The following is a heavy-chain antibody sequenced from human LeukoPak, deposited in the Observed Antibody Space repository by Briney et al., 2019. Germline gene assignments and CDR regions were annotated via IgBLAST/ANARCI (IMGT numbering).Heavy chain of an antibody. V-gene: IGHV3-48*03. D-gene: IGHD4-17*01. Sequence: PGGSLRLSCAASGFTFSSYEMNWVRQAPGKGLEWVSYISSSGSTIYYADSVKGRFTISRDNAKNSLYLQMSSLRAEDTALYYCARDYYGDSYFDYWGQGTLVTVSS. CDR2: ISSSGSTI. CDR1: GFTFSSYE. CDR3: ARDYYGDSYFDY. J-gene: IGHJ4*02.